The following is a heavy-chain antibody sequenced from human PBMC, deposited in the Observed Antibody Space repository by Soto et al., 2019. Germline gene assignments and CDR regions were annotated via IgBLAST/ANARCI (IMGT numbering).Heavy chain of an antibody. Sequence: QITLKESGPTLVKPTQTVTLTCTFSGFSLTIGGVGVAWMRQPPGKALEWLAIIYWDDDKRYRPSLRSRLTVTKDTSKDQVVLTLTNVDPVDTATYFCVHIETCGYHTRFDYWGQGILVTVSS. CDR2: IYWDDDK. J-gene: IGHJ4*02. CDR3: VHIETCGYHTRFDY. D-gene: IGHD2-21*01. CDR1: GFSLTIGGVG. V-gene: IGHV2-5*02.